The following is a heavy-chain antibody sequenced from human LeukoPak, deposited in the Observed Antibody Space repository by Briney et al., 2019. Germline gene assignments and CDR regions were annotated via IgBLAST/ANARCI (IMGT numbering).Heavy chain of an antibody. Sequence: KASETLSLTCTVSGGSISSYCWSWIRQPPGKGLEWIGYIYYSGSTNYNPSLKSRVTISVDTSKNQFSLKLSSVTAADTAVYYCARLKVGAVAGWFDPWGQGTLVTVSS. CDR1: GGSISSYC. CDR3: ARLKVGAVAGWFDP. D-gene: IGHD6-19*01. V-gene: IGHV4-59*08. J-gene: IGHJ5*02. CDR2: IYYSGST.